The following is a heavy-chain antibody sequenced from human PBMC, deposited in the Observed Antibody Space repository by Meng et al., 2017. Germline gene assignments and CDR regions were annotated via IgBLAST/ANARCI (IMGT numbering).Heavy chain of an antibody. D-gene: IGHD3-16*02. Sequence: ETLSLTCAASGFTFSSYWMHWVRQAPGKGLVWVSRINSDGSSTSYADSVKGRFTISRDNAKNTLYLQMNSLRAEDTAVYYCARVRDYVWGSYHGLDYWGQGTLVTVSS. V-gene: IGHV3-74*01. CDR3: ARVRDYVWGSYHGLDY. CDR1: GFTFSSYW. CDR2: INSDGSST. J-gene: IGHJ4*02.